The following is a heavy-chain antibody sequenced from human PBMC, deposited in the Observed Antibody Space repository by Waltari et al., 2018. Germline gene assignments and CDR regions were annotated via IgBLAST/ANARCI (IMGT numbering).Heavy chain of an antibody. D-gene: IGHD5-12*01. CDR3: ARRAWLQLSWYFDL. Sequence: QVQLQQWGAGLLKPSEPLSLTCAVYGGSFSGYYWSWIRQPPGKGLEWIGEINHSGSTNYNPSLKSRVTISVDTSKNQFSLKLSSVTAADTAVYYCARRAWLQLSWYFDLWGRGTLVTVSS. J-gene: IGHJ2*01. V-gene: IGHV4-34*01. CDR1: GGSFSGYY. CDR2: INHSGST.